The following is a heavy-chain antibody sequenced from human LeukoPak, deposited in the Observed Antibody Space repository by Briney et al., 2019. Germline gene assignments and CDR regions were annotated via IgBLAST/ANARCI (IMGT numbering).Heavy chain of an antibody. V-gene: IGHV1-2*02. J-gene: IGHJ5*02. CDR1: GYTFTGYY. CDR3: AREFGRLDVGATRWFDP. Sequence: GASVKVSCKASGYTFTGYYMHWVRQAPGQGLEWMGWINPNSGGTNYAQKFQGRVTMTRDTSISTAYMELSRLRSDDTAVYCCAREFGRLDVGATRWFDPWGQGTLVTVSS. CDR2: INPNSGGT. D-gene: IGHD1-26*01.